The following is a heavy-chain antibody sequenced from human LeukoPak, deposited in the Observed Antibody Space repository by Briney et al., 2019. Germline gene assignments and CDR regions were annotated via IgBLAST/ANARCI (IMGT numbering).Heavy chain of an antibody. CDR3: ARDLGRPKIANYFDY. Sequence: SETLSLTCTGSGGSISSYYWSWIRQPAGKGLEWIGRIYTSGSTNYNPSLKSRVTMSVDTSKNQFSLELSSVTAADTAVYYCARDLGRPKIANYFDYWGQGTLVTVSS. V-gene: IGHV4-4*07. CDR2: IYTSGST. J-gene: IGHJ4*02. CDR1: GGSISSYY. D-gene: IGHD1-1*01.